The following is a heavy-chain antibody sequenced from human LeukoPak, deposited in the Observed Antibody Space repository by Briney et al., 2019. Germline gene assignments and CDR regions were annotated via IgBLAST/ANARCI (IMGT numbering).Heavy chain of an antibody. CDR1: GFTFSRYI. Sequence: KTGGSLRLSCAASGFTFSRYIMNWVRQAPGKGLEWVSSISSSSSYIYYADSVKGRFTISRDNAKNSLYLQMNSLRAEDTAVYYCARVPEYCSSTSCSIDYWGQGTLVTVSS. J-gene: IGHJ4*02. D-gene: IGHD2-2*01. V-gene: IGHV3-21*01. CDR3: ARVPEYCSSTSCSIDY. CDR2: ISSSSSYI.